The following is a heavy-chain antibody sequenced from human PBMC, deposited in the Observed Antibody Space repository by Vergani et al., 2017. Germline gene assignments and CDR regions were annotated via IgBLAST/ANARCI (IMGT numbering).Heavy chain of an antibody. V-gene: IGHV4-39*01. CDR2: IYYGGST. D-gene: IGHD2-21*02. Sequence: QLQLQESGPGLVKPSETLSLTCTVSGGSISSSSYYWGWIRQPPGKGLEWIGSIYYGGSTYYNPSLKSRVTISVDTSKNQFSLKLSSVTAADTAVYYCAPFYCGGDCYSLNWFDPWGQGTLVTVSS. CDR3: APFYCGGDCYSLNWFDP. CDR1: GGSISSSSYY. J-gene: IGHJ5*02.